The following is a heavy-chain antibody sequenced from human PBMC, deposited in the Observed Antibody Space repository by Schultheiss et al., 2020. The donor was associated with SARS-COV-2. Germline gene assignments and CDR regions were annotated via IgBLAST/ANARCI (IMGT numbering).Heavy chain of an antibody. J-gene: IGHJ6*03. CDR3: ARVTDRYYYYYMDV. CDR1: GFTFGDYA. V-gene: IGHV3-11*01. CDR2: ISSSGSTI. D-gene: IGHD1-14*01. Sequence: GESLKISCATSGFTFGDYAMAWVRQAPGRGLEWVSYISSSGSTIYYADSVKGRFTISRDNAKNSLYLQMNSLRAEDTAMYYCARVTDRYYYYYMDVWGKGTTVTVSS.